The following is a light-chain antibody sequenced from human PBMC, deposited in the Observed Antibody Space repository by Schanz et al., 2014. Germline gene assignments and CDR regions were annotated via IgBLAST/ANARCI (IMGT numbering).Light chain of an antibody. Sequence: QSVLTQPPSVSGSPGQSVTISCTGTSSDVGSYNRVSWYQQPPGTAPKLMIYEVSNRPSGVPDRFSGSKSGTSASLAISGLRSEDEAHYYCAAWDDSLNGVVFGGGTKLTVL. CDR3: AAWDDSLNGVV. CDR2: EVS. V-gene: IGLV2-18*01. J-gene: IGLJ2*01. CDR1: SSDVGSYNR.